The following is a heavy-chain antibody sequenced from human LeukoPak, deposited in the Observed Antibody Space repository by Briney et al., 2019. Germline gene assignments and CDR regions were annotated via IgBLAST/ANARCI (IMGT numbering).Heavy chain of an antibody. CDR3: ASPIVATDLGVDAFDI. Sequence: GGSLRLSCVASGFTVSSKYMTWVRQTPGKGLEWVSVMYSGGSTFYADSVEGRFTISRDNSKNTLYLQINSLRAEDTAVYYCASPIVATDLGVDAFDIWGQGTMVSVSS. J-gene: IGHJ3*02. V-gene: IGHV3-66*01. CDR1: GFTVSSKY. CDR2: MYSGGST. D-gene: IGHD3-22*01.